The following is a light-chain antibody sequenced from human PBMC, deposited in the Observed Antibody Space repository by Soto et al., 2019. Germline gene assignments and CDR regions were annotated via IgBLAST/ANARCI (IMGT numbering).Light chain of an antibody. CDR1: QSVSSN. CDR3: QHYNNWPLT. J-gene: IGKJ3*01. Sequence: EILMTQSQATLSVSPGERATLSCRASQSVSSNLAWYQQKPGQAPKLLIYGASTRATGIPARFSGSGSGTDFTLTISSLQSEDFAVYYCQHYNNWPLTFGPGTKVDIK. V-gene: IGKV3-15*01. CDR2: GAS.